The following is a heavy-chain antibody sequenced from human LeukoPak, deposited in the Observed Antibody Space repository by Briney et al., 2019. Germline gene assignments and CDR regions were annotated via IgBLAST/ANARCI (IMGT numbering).Heavy chain of an antibody. CDR2: TNGGGDTT. D-gene: IGHD6-13*01. J-gene: IGHJ4*02. V-gene: IGHV3-23*01. Sequence: GGSLRLSCAASGFTFSSYWMNWARQAPGKGLEWVSATNGGGDTTYYVDSVKGRFTIFRDNSKNTVSLQMNSLRVDDTAIYYCAKDFSSSWSLYYFDSWGQGTLVTVSS. CDR1: GFTFSSYW. CDR3: AKDFSSSWSLYYFDS.